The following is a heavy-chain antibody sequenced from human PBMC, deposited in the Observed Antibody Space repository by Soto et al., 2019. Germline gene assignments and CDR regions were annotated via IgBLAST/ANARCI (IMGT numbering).Heavy chain of an antibody. J-gene: IGHJ4*02. CDR2: IYYSGST. Sequence: SETLSLTCSVSGSSMTTYYWHWIRQAPGKGLEWIGYIYYSGSTNYNPSLKSRVTISVDTSKNQFSLKLSSVTAADTAVYYCARAYGYYFDYWGQGTLVTVSS. CDR3: ARAYGYYFDY. D-gene: IGHD3-10*01. CDR1: GSSMTTYY. V-gene: IGHV4-59*01.